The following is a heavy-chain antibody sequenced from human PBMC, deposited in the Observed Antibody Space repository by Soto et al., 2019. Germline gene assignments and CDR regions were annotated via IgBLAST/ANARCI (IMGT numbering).Heavy chain of an antibody. D-gene: IGHD6-6*01. CDR3: AKGDSSSSWYYYMDV. Sequence: EVQLLESGGGLVQPGGSLRLSCAASGFTFSSYAMSWVRQAPGKGLEWVSAISGSGGSTYYAESVKGRFTISRDNSKNTLYLQMNSLRAEDTAVYYCAKGDSSSSWYYYMDVWGKGTTVTVSS. J-gene: IGHJ6*03. V-gene: IGHV3-23*01. CDR2: ISGSGGST. CDR1: GFTFSSYA.